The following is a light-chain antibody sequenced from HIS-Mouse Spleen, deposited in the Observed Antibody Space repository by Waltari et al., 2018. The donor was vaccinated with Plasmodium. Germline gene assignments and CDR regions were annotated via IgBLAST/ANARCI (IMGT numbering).Light chain of an antibody. CDR2: DDS. CDR3: QVWDSSSDHYV. Sequence: SYVLTQPPSVSVAPGQTARITCGGNNIGRKRLHWYQQKPGQAPVLVVYDDSDRPSGIPERFSGSNSGNTATLTISRVEAGDEADYYCQVWDSSSDHYVFGTGTKVTVL. V-gene: IGLV3-21*02. J-gene: IGLJ1*01. CDR1: NIGRKR.